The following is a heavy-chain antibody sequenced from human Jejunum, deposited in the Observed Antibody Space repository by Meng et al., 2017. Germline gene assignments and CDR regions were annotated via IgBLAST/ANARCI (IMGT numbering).Heavy chain of an antibody. CDR3: ARDKGTTSCDT. CDR1: GLTFNRYA. D-gene: IGHD2-21*01. V-gene: IGHV3-30*03. Sequence: GESLKISCATSGLTFNRYAMNWVRQSPGKGLEWVTFISSDGSQQYYVDSVKGRFTVSRDNSKNTLYLQMDSLRAEDTAVYYCARDKGTTSCDTWGQGTPVTVSS. CDR2: ISSDGSQQ. J-gene: IGHJ4*02.